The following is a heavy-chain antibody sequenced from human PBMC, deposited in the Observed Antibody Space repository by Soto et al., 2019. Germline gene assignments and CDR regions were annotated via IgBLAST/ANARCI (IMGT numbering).Heavy chain of an antibody. CDR3: AKARDSSGPNWFDP. Sequence: GGSLRLSCAASGFSFSSYVMSWVRQAPGKGLEWVSAISGSGGITYYADSVKGRFTISRDNSKNTLYLQMNSLRAEDTAVYYCAKARDSSGPNWFDPWGQGTLVTVSS. CDR1: GFSFSSYV. J-gene: IGHJ5*02. CDR2: ISGSGGIT. V-gene: IGHV3-23*01. D-gene: IGHD3-22*01.